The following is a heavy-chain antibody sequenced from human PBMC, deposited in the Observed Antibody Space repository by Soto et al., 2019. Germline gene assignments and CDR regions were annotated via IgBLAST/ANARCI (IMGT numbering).Heavy chain of an antibody. CDR2: ISSSSSYI. CDR3: ARVWGDSDAFDI. J-gene: IGHJ3*02. CDR1: GFTFSSYS. V-gene: IGHV3-21*01. Sequence: EVQLVESGGGLVKPGGSLRLSCAASGFTFSSYSMNWVRQAPGKGLEWVSSISSSSSYIYYADSVKGRFTISRDNAKNSLYLQMNSLRAEDTAVYYCARVWGDSDAFDIWGQGTMVTVSS. D-gene: IGHD2-21*02.